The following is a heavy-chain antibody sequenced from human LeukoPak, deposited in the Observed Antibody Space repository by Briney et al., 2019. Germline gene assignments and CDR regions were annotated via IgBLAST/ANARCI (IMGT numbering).Heavy chain of an antibody. V-gene: IGHV5-51*01. CDR3: ARHSYCGGDCYTGFDP. CDR2: IYPGDSDT. Sequence: GESLKISCKGSGYSFTSYWIGWVRQMPGKGLEWMGIIYPGDSDTRYSPSFQGQVTISADKSISTAYLQWSSLKASDTAMYYCARHSYCGGDCYTGFDPWGQGTLVTVSS. D-gene: IGHD2-21*02. J-gene: IGHJ5*02. CDR1: GYSFTSYW.